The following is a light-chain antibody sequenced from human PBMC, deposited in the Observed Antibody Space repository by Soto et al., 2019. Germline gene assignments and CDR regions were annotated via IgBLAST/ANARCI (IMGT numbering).Light chain of an antibody. J-gene: IGLJ1*01. CDR2: EVS. CDR3: CSYAGSSTLGV. V-gene: IGLV2-23*02. CDR1: SSDVGSYNL. Sequence: QSALTQPASVSGSPGQSITISCTGTSSDVGSYNLVSWCQQHPGKAPKLMIYEVSKRPSGVSNRFSGSKSGNTASLTISGLQAEDEADYYCCSYAGSSTLGVFGTGTKVTVL.